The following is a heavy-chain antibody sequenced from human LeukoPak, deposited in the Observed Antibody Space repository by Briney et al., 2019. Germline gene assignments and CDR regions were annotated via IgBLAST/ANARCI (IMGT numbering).Heavy chain of an antibody. J-gene: IGHJ6*02. V-gene: IGHV3-13*01. CDR3: ARGVRLAVARSYGMDV. D-gene: IGHD6-19*01. Sequence: GGSLRLSCAASGFTFSSYDMHWVRQATGKGLEWVSAIGTAGDTYYPGSVKGRFTISRENAKNSLYLQTNSLRAGDTAVYYCARGVRLAVARSYGMDVWGQGTTVTVSS. CDR2: IGTAGDT. CDR1: GFTFSSYD.